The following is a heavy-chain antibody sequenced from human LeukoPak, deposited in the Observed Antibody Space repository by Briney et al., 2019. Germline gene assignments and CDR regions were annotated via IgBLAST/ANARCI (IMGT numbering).Heavy chain of an antibody. CDR2: TRNKANKYGT. D-gene: IGHD4-23*01. V-gene: IGHV3-72*01. CDR1: GFTFSSYW. CDR3: TRWRSGTSD. Sequence: GGSLRLSCAASGFTFSSYWMSWVRQAPGKGLEWVGHTRNKANKYGTDYAASVKGRFTISRDDSRNSVYLQMNSLKTEDTAVYYCTRWRSGTSDWGQGTLVTVSS. J-gene: IGHJ4*02.